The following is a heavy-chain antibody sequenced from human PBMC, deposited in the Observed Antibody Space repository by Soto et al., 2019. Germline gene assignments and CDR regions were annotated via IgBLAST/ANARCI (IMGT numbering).Heavy chain of an antibody. CDR1: GYTFTGYY. D-gene: IGHD2-15*01. J-gene: IGHJ4*02. CDR3: ARGSYCSGGSCYLNS. V-gene: IGHV1-2*04. Sequence: ASVKVSCKASGYTFTGYYMHWVRQAPGQGLEWMGWINPNSGGTNYAQKFQGWVTMTRDTSISTAYMELSRLRSDDTAVYYCARGSYCSGGSCYLNSWGQGTLVTVSS. CDR2: INPNSGGT.